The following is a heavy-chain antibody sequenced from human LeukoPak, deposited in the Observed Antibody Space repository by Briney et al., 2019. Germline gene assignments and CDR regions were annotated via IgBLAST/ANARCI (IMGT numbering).Heavy chain of an antibody. CDR2: IHIGGST. CDR3: ARWTGLYDSSGYDDY. J-gene: IGHJ4*02. V-gene: IGHV4-39*01. CDR1: GGSISSSAYH. D-gene: IGHD3-22*01. Sequence: SETLSLTCTVSGGSISSSAYHWGWIRQPPGKGLEWIGSIHIGGSTYYNPSLKSRVTISVDTSKNQFSLKPSSVTAADTAVYYCARWTGLYDSSGYDDYWGQGTLVTVSS.